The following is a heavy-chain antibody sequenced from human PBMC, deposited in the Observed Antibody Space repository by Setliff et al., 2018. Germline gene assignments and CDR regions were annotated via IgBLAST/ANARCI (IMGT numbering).Heavy chain of an antibody. J-gene: IGHJ4*02. Sequence: PSETLSLTCTVSGGSISGASIRSYYWSWIRQPPGKGLEFIGYVYYSGTTNYDPSLKSRVTMSVDTSKNQFSLKLRSVTAADTAMYYCAKGGTYRYFDYWGQGTLVTVSS. V-gene: IGHV4-61*01. CDR1: GGSISGASIRSYY. CDR3: AKGGTYRYFDY. CDR2: VYYSGTT.